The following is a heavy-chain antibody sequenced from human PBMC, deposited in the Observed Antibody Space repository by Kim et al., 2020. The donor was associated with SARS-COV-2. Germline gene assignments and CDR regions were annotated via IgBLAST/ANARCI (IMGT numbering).Heavy chain of an antibody. CDR2: ISSSSSTI. CDR1: GFTFSSYS. V-gene: IGHV3-48*02. Sequence: GGSLRLSCAASGFTFSSYSMNWVRQAPGKGLEWVSYISSSSSTIYYADSVKGRFTISRDNAKNSLYLQMNSLRDEDTAVYYCARPPGKYYDSSGYNWYFDLWGRGTLVTVSS. J-gene: IGHJ2*01. CDR3: ARPPGKYYDSSGYNWYFDL. D-gene: IGHD3-22*01.